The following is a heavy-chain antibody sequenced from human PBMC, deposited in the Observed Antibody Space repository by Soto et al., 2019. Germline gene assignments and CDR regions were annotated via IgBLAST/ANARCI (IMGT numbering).Heavy chain of an antibody. J-gene: IGHJ4*02. V-gene: IGHV3-30*18. CDR3: AKVRLRDYSPGYVFDS. Sequence: GGSLRLSCAASGFTFSRYGMHWVRQAPGKGLEWVALISYVGSKTYYADSVKGRFTISRDNSKNTLYLQMSSLRVEDTAVYYCAKVRLRDYSPGYVFDSWGQGTLVTVSS. D-gene: IGHD5-18*01. CDR2: ISYVGSKT. CDR1: GFTFSRYG.